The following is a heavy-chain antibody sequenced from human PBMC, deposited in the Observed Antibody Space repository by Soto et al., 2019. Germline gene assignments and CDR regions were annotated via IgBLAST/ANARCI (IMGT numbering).Heavy chain of an antibody. J-gene: IGHJ4*02. CDR3: ARDTNGLSY. CDR1: GFTFSHHR. D-gene: IGHD2-8*01. CDR2: IEGDGSRT. Sequence: PGGSLRLSCVASGFTFSHHRMHWVRQVPGKGLVWVSCIEGDGSRTSYADSVKGRLTISRDNAKNTVSLQMNSLRVDDTAVYYCARDTNGLSYWGQGTLVTVSS. V-gene: IGHV3-74*01.